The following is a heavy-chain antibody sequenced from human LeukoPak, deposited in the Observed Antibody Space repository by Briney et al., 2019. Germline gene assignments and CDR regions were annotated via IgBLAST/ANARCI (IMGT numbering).Heavy chain of an antibody. Sequence: GGSLRLYCAASGFTFSSYAMHWVRQAPGKGLEWVAVISYDGSNKYYADSVKGRFTISRDNSKNTLYLQMNSLRAEDTAVYYCARDRMVRGVILHDYWGQGTLVTVSS. CDR2: ISYDGSNK. J-gene: IGHJ4*02. D-gene: IGHD3-10*01. V-gene: IGHV3-30*04. CDR1: GFTFSSYA. CDR3: ARDRMVRGVILHDY.